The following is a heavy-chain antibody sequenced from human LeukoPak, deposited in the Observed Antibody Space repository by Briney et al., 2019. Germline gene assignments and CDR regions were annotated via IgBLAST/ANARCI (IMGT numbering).Heavy chain of an antibody. Sequence: KASETLSLTCAVSGGSISSSNWWSWVRQPPGKGLEWLGEIYHSGSTNYNPSLKSRVILSVDRSKNQFSLTLTSVTAADTAVYYCARVSYIVATIATYYFDYWGQGTLVTVSS. D-gene: IGHD5-12*01. CDR2: IYHSGST. V-gene: IGHV4-4*02. CDR3: ARVSYIVATIATYYFDY. J-gene: IGHJ4*02. CDR1: GGSISSSNW.